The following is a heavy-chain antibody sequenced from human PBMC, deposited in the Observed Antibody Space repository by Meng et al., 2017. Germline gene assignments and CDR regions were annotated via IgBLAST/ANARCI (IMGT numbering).Heavy chain of an antibody. CDR2: ISYDGSNK. Sequence: GESLKISCAASGFTFSSYGMHWVRQAPGKGLEWVAVISYDGSNKYYADSVKGRFTISRDNSKNTLYLQMNSLRAEDTAVYYCARVGLLWFGESYYFDYWGQGTLVTVSS. D-gene: IGHD3-10*01. CDR3: ARVGLLWFGESYYFDY. V-gene: IGHV3-30*19. CDR1: GFTFSSYG. J-gene: IGHJ4*02.